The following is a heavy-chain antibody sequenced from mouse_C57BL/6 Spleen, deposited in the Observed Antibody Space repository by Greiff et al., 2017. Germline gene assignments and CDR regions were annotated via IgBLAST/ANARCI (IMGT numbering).Heavy chain of an antibody. CDR3: ARDGNPAWFAY. V-gene: IGHV1-19*01. Sequence: EVQLQQSGPVLVKPGASVKMSCKASGYTFTDYYMNWVKQSHGKSLEWIGVINPYNGGTSYNQKFKGKATLTVDKSSSTAYMELNSLTSEDSAVYYCARDGNPAWFAYWGQGTLVTVSA. CDR1: GYTFTDYY. CDR2: INPYNGGT. D-gene: IGHD2-1*01. J-gene: IGHJ3*01.